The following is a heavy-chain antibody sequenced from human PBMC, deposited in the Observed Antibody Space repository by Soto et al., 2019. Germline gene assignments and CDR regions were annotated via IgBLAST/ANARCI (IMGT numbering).Heavy chain of an antibody. CDR1: GFTVSNNY. J-gene: IGHJ4*02. CDR2: IYSGGYT. Sequence: EVQLVESGGGLIQPGGSLRLSCAVSGFTVSNNYMSWVRQAPGKGLEGVSVIYSGGYTAYGDSVKGRFTISRDNSKNTPYLQMKGRGADGTVVYDGATPPGGGGYWGQGTLVTVSS. D-gene: IGHD3-10*01. CDR3: ATPPGGGGY. V-gene: IGHV3-53*01.